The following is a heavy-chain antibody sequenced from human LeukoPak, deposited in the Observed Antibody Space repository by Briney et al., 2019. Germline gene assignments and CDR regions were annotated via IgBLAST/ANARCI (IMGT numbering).Heavy chain of an antibody. V-gene: IGHV3-48*01. D-gene: IGHD5-18*01. Sequence: GGSLRLSCAASGFTFSSYSMNWVRQAPGKGLEWVSYISSSSSTIYYADSVKGRFTISRDNAKNSLYLQMNSLRAEDTAVYYCARVPTPPLRGYSSRTLYYYYMDVWGKGTTVTVSS. CDR3: ARVPTPPLRGYSSRTLYYYYMDV. CDR1: GFTFSSYS. J-gene: IGHJ6*03. CDR2: ISSSSSTI.